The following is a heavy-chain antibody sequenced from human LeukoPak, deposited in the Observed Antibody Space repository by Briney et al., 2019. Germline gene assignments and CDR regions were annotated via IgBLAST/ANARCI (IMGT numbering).Heavy chain of an antibody. V-gene: IGHV4-34*01. CDR1: GGSFSGYY. D-gene: IGHD2-2*01. J-gene: IGHJ5*02. CDR2: INHSGST. CDR3: AESSRSVVPAAMSEGNWFDP. Sequence: KPSETLSLTCAVYGGSFSGYYWSWIRQPPGKGLEWIGEINHSGSTNYNPSLKSRVTISVDTSKNQFSLKLSSVTAADTAVYYCAESSRSVVPAAMSEGNWFDPWGQGTLVTVSS.